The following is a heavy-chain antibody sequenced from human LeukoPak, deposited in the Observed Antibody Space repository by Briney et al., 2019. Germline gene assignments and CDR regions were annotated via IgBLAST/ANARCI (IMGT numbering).Heavy chain of an antibody. Sequence: SSETLSLTCTVSGGSISSYYWSWIWQPPGKGLEWIGYIYYSGSTNYNPSLKSRVTISVDTSKNQFSLKLSSVTAADTAVYYCARGPATIRRALGFDYWGQGTLVTVSS. CDR1: GGSISSYY. D-gene: IGHD5-12*01. CDR2: IYYSGST. V-gene: IGHV4-59*01. CDR3: ARGPATIRRALGFDY. J-gene: IGHJ4*02.